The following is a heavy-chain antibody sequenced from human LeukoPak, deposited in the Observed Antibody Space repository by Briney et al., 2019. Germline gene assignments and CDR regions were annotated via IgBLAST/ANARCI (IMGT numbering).Heavy chain of an antibody. CDR1: GFTVSDNY. CDR3: ARGRGSWYGVYFDY. CDR2: IYGVGSI. J-gene: IGHJ4*02. D-gene: IGHD6-13*01. V-gene: IGHV3-66*01. Sequence: GGSLRLSCAASGFTVSDNYMIWVRQTPGKGLEWVSIIYGVGSIYYADSVTGRFTISRDTSNNTLYLQMNSLRAEDTAVYYCARGRGSWYGVYFDYWGQGTLVTVSS.